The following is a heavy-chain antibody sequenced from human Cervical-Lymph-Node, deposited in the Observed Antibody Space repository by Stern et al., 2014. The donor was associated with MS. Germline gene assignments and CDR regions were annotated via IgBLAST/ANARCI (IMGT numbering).Heavy chain of an antibody. J-gene: IGHJ4*02. Sequence: QVKLVQSGAEIRKPGASVKISCEASGYTFTTYYMHWVRQAPGQGLEWLAVVNPSGGKTTYAQSFQCRVTVTGDTSTSTVYMELTGLRSEDTAVYYCARVLSLATSDSWGQGTLVIVSS. CDR3: ARVLSLATSDS. V-gene: IGHV1-46*01. D-gene: IGHD1-1*01. CDR1: GYTFTTYY. CDR2: VNPSGGKT.